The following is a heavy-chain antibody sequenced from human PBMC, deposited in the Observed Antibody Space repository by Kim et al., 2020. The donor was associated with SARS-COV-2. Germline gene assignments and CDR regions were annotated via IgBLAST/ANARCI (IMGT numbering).Heavy chain of an antibody. CDR2: ISGRGSFM. Sequence: GGSLRLSCVASGFTFSSYTMHWVRQAPGKGLEWVSSISGRGSFMYFAGSVKGRFTTSRDNAWNSVSLQMSGLRVEDTAVYYCARWRGDARGYFDYWGQGT. D-gene: IGHD3-10*01. J-gene: IGHJ4*02. V-gene: IGHV3-21*01. CDR3: ARWRGDARGYFDY. CDR1: GFTFSSYT.